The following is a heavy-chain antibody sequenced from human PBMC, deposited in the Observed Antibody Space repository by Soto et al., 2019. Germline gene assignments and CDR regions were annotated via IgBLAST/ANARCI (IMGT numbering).Heavy chain of an antibody. CDR2: IYHSGST. CDR1: GGSISSGGYS. CDR3: ARVPITGNYRMDV. V-gene: IGHV4-30-2*05. Sequence: SETLSLTCAVSGGSISSGGYSWSWIRQPPGKGLEWIGYIYHSGSTYYNPSLKSRVTISVDTSKNQFSLKLSSVTAADTAVYYCARVPITGNYRMDVWGQGTTVTVSS. J-gene: IGHJ6*02. D-gene: IGHD5-12*01.